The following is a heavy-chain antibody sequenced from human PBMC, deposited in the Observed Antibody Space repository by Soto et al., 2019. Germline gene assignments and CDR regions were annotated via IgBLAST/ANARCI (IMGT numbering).Heavy chain of an antibody. CDR3: VRDSSPYCGGRKECGAFDI. D-gene: IGHD2-21*01. CDR1: GFTFSDYY. CDR2: IIGSGSYT. Sequence: QVQLLESGGGLVKPGGSQRLSCVTSGFTFSDYYMGWVRQAPGKGLELISYIIGSGSYTLYADSVKGRFTVSRDNANNSLSLLMSSLRGEETAMYYCVRDSSPYCGGRKECGAFDIWGLGTVVTVSS. J-gene: IGHJ3*02. V-gene: IGHV3-11*06.